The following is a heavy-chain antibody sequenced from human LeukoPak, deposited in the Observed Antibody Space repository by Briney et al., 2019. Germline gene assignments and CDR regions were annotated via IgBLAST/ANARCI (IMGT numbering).Heavy chain of an antibody. D-gene: IGHD3-10*01. CDR3: AKDFRTDYYGSGNLTGPGY. Sequence: PGGSLRLSCAASGFALNAYSLTWVRQAPGKGLEWLSYISSRSSSIYYADSVKGRFTISRDNARNSLSLQMNGLRAEDTAVYYCAKDFRTDYYGSGNLTGPGYWGQGTLVTVSS. CDR2: ISSRSSSI. V-gene: IGHV3-48*04. CDR1: GFALNAYS. J-gene: IGHJ4*02.